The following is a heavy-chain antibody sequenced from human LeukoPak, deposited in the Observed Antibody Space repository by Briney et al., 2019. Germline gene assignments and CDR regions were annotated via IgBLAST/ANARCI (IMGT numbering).Heavy chain of an antibody. D-gene: IGHD5-18*01. Sequence: GGSLRLSCAASGFTFSSYWMSWVRQAPGKGLEWVANIKQDGSEKYYVDSVKGRFTISRDNAKNSLYLQMNSLRAEDTAVYYCARLREMGRWIQLWTHFDYWGQGTLVTVSS. CDR2: IKQDGSEK. CDR1: GFTFSSYW. CDR3: ARLREMGRWIQLWTHFDY. J-gene: IGHJ4*02. V-gene: IGHV3-7*01.